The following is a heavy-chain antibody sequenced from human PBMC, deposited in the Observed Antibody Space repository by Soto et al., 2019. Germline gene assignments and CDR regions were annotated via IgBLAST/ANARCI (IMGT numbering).Heavy chain of an antibody. CDR2: IYYSGST. CDR3: ASTDYDDWVVWFDP. D-gene: IGHD4-17*01. V-gene: IGHV4-39*01. Sequence: SETLSLTCTVSGGSISSSSYYWGWIRQPPGKGLEWIGSIYYSGSTYYNPSLKSRVTISVDTSKNQFSLKLSSVTAADTAVYYCASTDYDDWVVWFDPWGQGTLVTVSS. J-gene: IGHJ5*02. CDR1: GGSISSSSYY.